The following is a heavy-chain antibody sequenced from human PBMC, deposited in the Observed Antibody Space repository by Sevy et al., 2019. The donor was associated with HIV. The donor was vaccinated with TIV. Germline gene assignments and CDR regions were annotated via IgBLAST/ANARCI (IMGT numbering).Heavy chain of an antibody. D-gene: IGHD3-16*01. CDR2: IYKTGST. Sequence: SETLSLSCSVSGGSVSSGTYYWSWIRQPPGKGLEWIGHIYKTGSTNYKLSLQSRVTISVDTSTNQFSLRLGSVTAVETAVYYCARVPRGQLWYSGSLGGYYYHMDVWGKGTTVTVSS. CDR1: GGSVSSGTYY. J-gene: IGHJ6*03. V-gene: IGHV4-61*01. CDR3: ARVPRGQLWYSGSLGGYYYHMDV.